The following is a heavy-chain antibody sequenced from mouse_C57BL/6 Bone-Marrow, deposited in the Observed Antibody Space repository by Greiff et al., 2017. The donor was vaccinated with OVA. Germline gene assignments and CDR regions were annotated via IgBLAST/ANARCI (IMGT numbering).Heavy chain of an antibody. D-gene: IGHD1-1*01. CDR2: IDPSDSYT. V-gene: IGHV1-69*01. CDR3: AREEYYNGSSYED. J-gene: IGHJ2*01. CDR1: GYTFTSYW. Sequence: VQLQQPGAELVMPGASVKLSCKASGYTFTSYWMHWVKQRPGQGLEWIGEIDPSDSYTNYNQKFKGKSTLTVDKSSSTAYMQLSSLTSEDSAVEDSAREEYYNGSSYEDWGQGTTLTVSS.